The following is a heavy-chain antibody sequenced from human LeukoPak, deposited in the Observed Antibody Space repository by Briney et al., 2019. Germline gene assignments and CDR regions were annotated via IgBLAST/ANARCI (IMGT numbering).Heavy chain of an antibody. Sequence: SETLSLTCTVSGGSISSSSYYWGWIRQPPGKGLEWIGSIYHSGSTYYNPSLKSRVTISVDTSKNQFSLKLSSVTAAHTAVYYCARVSSSSGIYYFDYWGQGTLVTVSS. D-gene: IGHD6-6*01. J-gene: IGHJ4*02. V-gene: IGHV4-39*07. CDR3: ARVSSSSGIYYFDY. CDR2: IYHSGST. CDR1: GGSISSSSYY.